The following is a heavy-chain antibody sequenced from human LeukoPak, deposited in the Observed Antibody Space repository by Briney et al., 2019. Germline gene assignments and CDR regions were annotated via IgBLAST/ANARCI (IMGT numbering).Heavy chain of an antibody. D-gene: IGHD4-17*01. V-gene: IGHV4-34*01. Sequence: SETLSLTCAVYGGSFSGYYWSWIRQPPGKGLEWIGEINHSGSTNYNPSLKSRVTISVDTSKNQFSLKLSSVTAADTAVYYCARPPYGDYVYGDAFDIWGQGTMVTVSS. CDR2: INHSGST. J-gene: IGHJ3*02. CDR3: ARPPYGDYVYGDAFDI. CDR1: GGSFSGYY.